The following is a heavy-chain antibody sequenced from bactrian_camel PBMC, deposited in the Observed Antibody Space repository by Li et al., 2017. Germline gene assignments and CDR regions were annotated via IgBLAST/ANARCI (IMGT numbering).Heavy chain of an antibody. CDR2: IVGYGLT. D-gene: IGHD5*01. J-gene: IGHJ4*01. V-gene: IGHV3S53*01. Sequence: HVQLVESGGGSVQVGGSLELSCAVSGYTFSTYCMGWFRQAPGKERELIATIVGYGLTWYADSVKGRFSISRDKAKNTMYLQMNNLKPEDTARYYCAATGMMMTIRGCLTQGTQVTVS. CDR1: GYTFSTYC.